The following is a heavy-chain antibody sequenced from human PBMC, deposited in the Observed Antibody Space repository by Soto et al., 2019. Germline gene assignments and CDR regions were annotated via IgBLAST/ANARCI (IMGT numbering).Heavy chain of an antibody. CDR1: GFTFSSYS. Sequence: VGSLRLSCAASGFTFSSYSMNWVRQAPGKGLEWVSSISTSSSYIYYADSAKGRFTVSRDNAKNSLYLQINSLRDEDTAVYYCARGSIVATSLTPFDYWGQGTLVTVSS. CDR2: ISTSSSYI. D-gene: IGHD5-12*01. CDR3: ARGSIVATSLTPFDY. J-gene: IGHJ4*02. V-gene: IGHV3-21*01.